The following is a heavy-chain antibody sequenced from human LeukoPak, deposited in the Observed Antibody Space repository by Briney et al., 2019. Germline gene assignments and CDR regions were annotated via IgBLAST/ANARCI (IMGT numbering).Heavy chain of an antibody. CDR2: MNPNSGNT. CDR3: ARGGYYYDSSGYYPTVNY. CDR1: GYTFTSYD. Sequence: GASVKVSCKASGYTFTSYDINWVRQATGQGLGWMGWMNPNSGNTGYAQKFQGRGTMTRNTSISTAYMEMSSLRSEDTAVYYCARGGYYYDSSGYYPTVNYWGQGTLVTVSS. V-gene: IGHV1-8*01. D-gene: IGHD3-22*01. J-gene: IGHJ4*02.